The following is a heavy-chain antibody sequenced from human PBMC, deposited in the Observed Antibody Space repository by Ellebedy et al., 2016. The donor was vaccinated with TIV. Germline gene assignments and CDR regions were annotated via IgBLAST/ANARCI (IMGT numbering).Heavy chain of an antibody. J-gene: IGHJ4*02. CDR1: GFTVSSSY. V-gene: IGHV3-53*01. CDR2: IYSGGST. Sequence: GGSLRLSCAASGFTVSSSYMSWVRQAPGKGLEWVSVIYSGGSTYYADSVKGRFTISRDNSKNPLYLQVNSLRDEDTAVYYCAGAVGAPLAFDYWGQGALVTVSS. D-gene: IGHD1-26*01. CDR3: AGAVGAPLAFDY.